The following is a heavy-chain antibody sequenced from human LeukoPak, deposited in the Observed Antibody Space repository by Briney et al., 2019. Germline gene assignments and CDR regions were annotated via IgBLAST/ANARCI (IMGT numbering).Heavy chain of an antibody. J-gene: IGHJ4*02. D-gene: IGHD4-17*01. CDR1: GFTFSSCW. CDR3: AKNFYGDYNVFFDY. V-gene: IGHV3-74*01. CDR2: INSDGSST. Sequence: PGGSLRLSCAASGFTFSSCWMHWVRQAPGKGLVWVARINSDGSSTSYADSVKGRFTISRDNSKNTLYLQMNSLRAEDTAVYFCAKNFYGDYNVFFDYWGQGTLVTVSS.